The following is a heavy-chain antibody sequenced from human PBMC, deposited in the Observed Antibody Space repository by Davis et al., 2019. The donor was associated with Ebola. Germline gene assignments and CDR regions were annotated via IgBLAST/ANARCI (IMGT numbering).Heavy chain of an antibody. CDR2: MNPNSGNT. Sequence: ASVKVSRKASGYTFTSYDINWVRQATGQGLEWMGWMNPNSGNTGYAQKFQGRVTMTRNTSISTAYMELSSLRSEDTAVYYCARSLRDYYDSSGYYFGIDWYFDLWGQGTLVTVSS. CDR1: GYTFTSYD. J-gene: IGHJ2*01. V-gene: IGHV1-8*01. CDR3: ARSLRDYYDSSGYYFGIDWYFDL. D-gene: IGHD3-22*01.